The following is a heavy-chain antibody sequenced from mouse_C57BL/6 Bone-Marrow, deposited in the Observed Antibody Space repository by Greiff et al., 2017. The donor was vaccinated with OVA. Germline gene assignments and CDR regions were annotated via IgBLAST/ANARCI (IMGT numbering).Heavy chain of an antibody. CDR2: INYDGSST. CDR1: GFTFSDYY. CDR3: ARVGITTVVGGFDY. Sequence: EVMLVESEGGLVQPGSSMKLSCTASGFTFSDYYMAWVRQVPEKGLEWVANINYDGSSTYYLDSLKSRFIISRDNAKNILYLQMSSLKSEDTATYYCARVGITTVVGGFDYWGQGTTLTVSS. J-gene: IGHJ2*01. V-gene: IGHV5-16*01. D-gene: IGHD1-1*01.